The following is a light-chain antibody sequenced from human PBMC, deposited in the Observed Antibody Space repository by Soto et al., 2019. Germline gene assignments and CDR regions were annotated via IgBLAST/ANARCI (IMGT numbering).Light chain of an antibody. Sequence: QSALTQPPSASGSPGQSVTISCNATSSDVGAYKYVSWYQQYPGKAPKLMIYEVTKRPSGVPDRFSGSKSGNTASLTVSGLQSEDEADYYCTLYVGNDIWVFGGGTKVTVL. J-gene: IGLJ3*02. CDR1: SSDVGAYKY. CDR3: TLYVGNDIWV. V-gene: IGLV2-8*01. CDR2: EVT.